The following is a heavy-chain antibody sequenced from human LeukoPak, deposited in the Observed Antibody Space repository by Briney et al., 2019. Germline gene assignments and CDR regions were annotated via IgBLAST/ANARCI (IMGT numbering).Heavy chain of an antibody. J-gene: IGHJ4*02. CDR3: TKDPPLTGGVYSAH. V-gene: IGHV3-15*07. Sequence: NPGGSLRLSCVVSGIIFRDAWMNWVRQTPGKGLEWVGRIKSKVDGGTTDHAAPVKGRFTISRDDSKNTLYLQMSSLKTEGTAIYYCTKDPPLTGGVYSAHWGQGTLVAVSS. CDR1: GIIFRDAW. CDR2: IKSKVDGGTT. D-gene: IGHD7-27*01.